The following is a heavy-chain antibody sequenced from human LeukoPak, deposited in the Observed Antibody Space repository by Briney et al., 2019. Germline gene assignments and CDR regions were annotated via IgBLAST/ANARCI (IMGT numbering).Heavy chain of an antibody. Sequence: PGGSLRLSCAASGFTFSDYYMSWIRQAPGKGLEWVANMNLDGREKYYEDSVRGRFTISRDNAKNSLYLQMNSLRAEDTAVYYCTCDLDRSDGLWGQGTMVTVSS. CDR3: TCDLDRSDGL. D-gene: IGHD2-8*01. J-gene: IGHJ3*01. CDR2: MNLDGREK. V-gene: IGHV3-7*01. CDR1: GFTFSDYY.